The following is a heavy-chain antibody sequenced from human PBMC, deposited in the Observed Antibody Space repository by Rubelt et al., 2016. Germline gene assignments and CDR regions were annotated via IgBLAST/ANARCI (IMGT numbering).Heavy chain of an antibody. CDR3: ARGRDLGVGINYFDL. D-gene: IGHD1-26*01. J-gene: IGHJ4*02. CDR2: INHSGST. V-gene: IGHV4-34*01. CDR1: GGSFSGYY. Sequence: QVQLQQWGAGLLKPSETLSLTCAVYGGSFSGYYWSWIRQPPGKGLEWIGEINHSGSTNYNPSLKSRVTVSVDTSKKIFSLGLKASTAAYTAGYYCARGRDLGVGINYFDLWGPGGLVTVSS.